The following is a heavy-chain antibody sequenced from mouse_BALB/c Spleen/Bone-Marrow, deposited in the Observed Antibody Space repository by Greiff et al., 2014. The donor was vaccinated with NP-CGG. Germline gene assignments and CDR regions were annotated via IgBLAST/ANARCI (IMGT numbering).Heavy chain of an antibody. D-gene: IGHD1-1*01. V-gene: IGHV7-3*02. CDR1: GFTFTDYY. J-gene: IGHJ1*01. CDR2: IRNKANGYTT. Sequence: VQLKESGGGLVQPGGSLRLSCATSGFTFTDYYMSWVRQPPGKALEWLGFIRNKANGYTTEYSASVKGRFTISRDNSQSILYLQMNSLRTEDSATYYCARDRNYDINWYFDVWGAGTTVTVSS. CDR3: ARDRNYDINWYFDV.